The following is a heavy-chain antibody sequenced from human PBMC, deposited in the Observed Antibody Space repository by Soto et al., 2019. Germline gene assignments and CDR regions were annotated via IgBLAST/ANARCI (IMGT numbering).Heavy chain of an antibody. Sequence: GASVKVSCKASGGTFSSYAISWVRQAPGQGLEWMGGIIPIFGTANYAQKFQGRVTITADESTSTAYMELSSLRSEDTAVYYCARDKKFYLFGELLGWFDPWGQGTQVTVSS. V-gene: IGHV1-69*13. D-gene: IGHD3-10*01. CDR2: IIPIFGTA. CDR1: GGTFSSYA. CDR3: ARDKKFYLFGELLGWFDP. J-gene: IGHJ5*02.